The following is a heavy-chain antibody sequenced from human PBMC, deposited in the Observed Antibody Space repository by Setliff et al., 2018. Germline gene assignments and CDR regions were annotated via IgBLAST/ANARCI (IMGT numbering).Heavy chain of an antibody. J-gene: IGHJ6*03. CDR1: GGSISSSY. CDR2: FYHSGSM. D-gene: IGHD3-10*01. CDR3: ARAYYYGSGNSHKYYMDV. V-gene: IGHV4-4*09. Sequence: SETLSLTCTVSGGSISSSYWSWIRQPPGKGLEWIGYFYHSGSMNYNPSLKGRVTMSVDTSNNQLSLKLTSVSAADTAVYYCARAYYYGSGNSHKYYMDVWGKGTAVTVS.